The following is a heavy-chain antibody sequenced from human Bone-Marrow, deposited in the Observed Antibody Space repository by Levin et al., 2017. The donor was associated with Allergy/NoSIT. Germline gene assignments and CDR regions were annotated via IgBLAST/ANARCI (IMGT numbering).Heavy chain of an antibody. CDR1: GGTFRAYA. J-gene: IGHJ6*02. V-gene: IGHV1-69*13. CDR2: IIPILGTP. Sequence: ASVKVSCKASGGTFRAYAFTWVRQAPGQGLEWMGGIIPILGTPNYAQKNQGRVTILADESTSTAYMELTNLTSEDTAVYYCATTMVGANNGLDVWGRGTTVTVSS. CDR3: ATTMVGANNGLDV. D-gene: IGHD1-26*01.